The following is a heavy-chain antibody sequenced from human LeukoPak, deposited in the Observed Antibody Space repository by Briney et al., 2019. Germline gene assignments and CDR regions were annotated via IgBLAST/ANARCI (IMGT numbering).Heavy chain of an antibody. CDR2: MNPNSGNS. Sequence: GASVKVSCKASGYTFTNYDINWVRQATGQGLEWMGYMNPNSGNSAYAQKFQGRVTITTDASTSTAYMELSGLRSEDTALYYCAREGLDYWGQGTLVTVSS. J-gene: IGHJ4*02. CDR1: GYTFTNYD. CDR3: AREGLDY. V-gene: IGHV1-8*01.